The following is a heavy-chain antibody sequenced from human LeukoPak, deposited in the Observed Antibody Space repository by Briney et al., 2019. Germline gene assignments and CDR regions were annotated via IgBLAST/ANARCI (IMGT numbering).Heavy chain of an antibody. CDR1: GFTFSSYG. J-gene: IGHJ6*03. CDR3: AKDPNYYDSSGFMDV. Sequence: GRSLRLSCAASGFTFSSYGMHWVRQAPGKGLEWVAVIWYDGSNKYYADSVKGRFTISRDNSKNTLYLRMNSLRAEDTAVYYCAKDPNYYDSSGFMDVWGKGTTVTVSS. V-gene: IGHV3-33*06. CDR2: IWYDGSNK. D-gene: IGHD3-22*01.